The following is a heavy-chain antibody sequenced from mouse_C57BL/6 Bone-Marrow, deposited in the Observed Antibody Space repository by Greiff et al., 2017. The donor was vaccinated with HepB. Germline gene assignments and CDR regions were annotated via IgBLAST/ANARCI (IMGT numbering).Heavy chain of an antibody. J-gene: IGHJ1*03. CDR2: IDPNSGGT. D-gene: IGHD1-1*01. Sequence: VQLQQPGAELVKPGASVKLSCKASGYTFTSYWMHWVKQRPGRGLEWIGRIDPNSGGTKYNEKFKSKATLTVDKPSSTAYMQLSSLTSEDSAVYYCARERITTVVEPNWYFDVWGTGTTVTVSS. CDR1: GYTFTSYW. CDR3: ARERITTVVEPNWYFDV. V-gene: IGHV1-72*01.